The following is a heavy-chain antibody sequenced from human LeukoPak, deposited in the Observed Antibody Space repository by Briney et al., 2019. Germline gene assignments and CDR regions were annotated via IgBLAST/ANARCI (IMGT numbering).Heavy chain of an antibody. V-gene: IGHV4-34*01. J-gene: IGHJ4*02. Sequence: SETLSLTCAVYGGSFSGYYWSWIRQPPGKGLEWIGEINHSGSNNYNPSLKSRVNISVDTSKKHFSLKLRSVNAADPAVVYCAWGADDRSGYYFFDYWGQGTLVTVSS. D-gene: IGHD3-22*01. CDR2: INHSGSN. CDR1: GGSFSGYY. CDR3: AWGADDRSGYYFFDY.